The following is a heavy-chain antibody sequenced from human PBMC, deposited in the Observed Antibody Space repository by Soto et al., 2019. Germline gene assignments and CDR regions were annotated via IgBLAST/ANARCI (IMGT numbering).Heavy chain of an antibody. CDR2: IWYDGSNN. Sequence: QVQLVESGGGVVQPGRSLRLSCAASGFTFSSYGMHWVRQAPGKGLEWVAVIWYDGSNNYYADSVKGRFTISRDNSKNTLYLQMNSLRAEDTAVYYCAVSGDYYYGMDVWGQGTTVTVSS. CDR1: GFTFSSYG. V-gene: IGHV3-33*01. CDR3: AVSGDYYYGMDV. J-gene: IGHJ6*02. D-gene: IGHD7-27*01.